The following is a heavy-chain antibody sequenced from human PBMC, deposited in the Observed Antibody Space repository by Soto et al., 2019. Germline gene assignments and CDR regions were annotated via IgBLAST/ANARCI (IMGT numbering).Heavy chain of an antibody. CDR1: GYTFTGYY. Sequence: ASVKVSCKASGYTFTGYYMHWVRQAPGQGLEWMGWINPNSGGTNYAQKFQGRVTMTRDTFISTAYMELSRLRSDDTAVYYCARVWVRGFRNWFDPWGQGTLVTVSS. CDR2: INPNSGGT. CDR3: ARVWVRGFRNWFDP. J-gene: IGHJ5*02. D-gene: IGHD3-10*01. V-gene: IGHV1-2*02.